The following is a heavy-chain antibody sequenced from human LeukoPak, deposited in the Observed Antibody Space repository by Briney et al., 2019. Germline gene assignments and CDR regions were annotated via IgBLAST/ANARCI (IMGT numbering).Heavy chain of an antibody. CDR2: ISYDGSNK. V-gene: IGHV3-30*04. Sequence: PGRSLRLSCAASGFTFSSYAMHWVRQAPGKGLEWVAVISYDGSNKYYADSVKGRFTISRDNSKNTLYLQMNSLRAEDTAVYYCARARYGYWGQRTLVTVSS. CDR3: ARARYGY. D-gene: IGHD1-14*01. J-gene: IGHJ4*02. CDR1: GFTFSSYA.